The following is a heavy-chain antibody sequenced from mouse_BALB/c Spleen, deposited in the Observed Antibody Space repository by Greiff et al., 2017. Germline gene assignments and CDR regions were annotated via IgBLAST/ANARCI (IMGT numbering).Heavy chain of an antibody. J-gene: IGHJ3*01. CDR3: ALRREFAY. D-gene: IGHD2-12*01. CDR1: GFNIKDTY. Sequence: EVKLQESGAELVKPGASVKLSCTASGFNIKDTYMHWVKQRPEQGLEWIGRIDPANGNTKYDPKFQGKATITADTSSNTAYLQLSSLTSEDTAVYYCALRREFAYWGQGTLVTVSA. V-gene: IGHV14-3*02. CDR2: IDPANGNT.